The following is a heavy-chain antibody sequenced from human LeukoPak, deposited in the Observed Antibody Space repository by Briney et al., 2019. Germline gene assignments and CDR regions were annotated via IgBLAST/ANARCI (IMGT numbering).Heavy chain of an antibody. V-gene: IGHV3-11*01. CDR2: ISSSVTTI. CDR1: GFTFSDYY. D-gene: IGHD3-10*01. CDR3: ARVFRGSGSYYAIGTFDL. J-gene: IGHJ5*02. Sequence: GGSLRLSCAASGFTFSDYYMTWIRQAPGKGLEWVSYISSSVTTIYYADSVMGRFTIFRDNAKNSMYLQMNSLRAEDTAVYYCARVFRGSGSYYAIGTFDLWGHGTLVTVSS.